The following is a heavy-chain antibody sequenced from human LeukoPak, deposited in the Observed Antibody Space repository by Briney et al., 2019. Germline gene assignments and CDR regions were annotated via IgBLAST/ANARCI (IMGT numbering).Heavy chain of an antibody. CDR2: IYYSGST. J-gene: IGHJ4*02. CDR3: ARANRYAGGDRHFDY. V-gene: IGHV4-59*01. Sequence: PAETLSLTCTVSGGSLSSYYWSWIRQPPGKGMEWIGHIYYSGSTNYNPSLKCRVTISVDTAKNQFSLKLSSVTAADTAVYYCARANRYAGGDRHFDYWGQGTLVTVSS. D-gene: IGHD1-14*01. CDR1: GGSLSSYY.